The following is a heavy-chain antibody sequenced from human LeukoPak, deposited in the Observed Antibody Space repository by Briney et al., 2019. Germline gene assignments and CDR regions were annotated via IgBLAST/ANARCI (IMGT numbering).Heavy chain of an antibody. Sequence: PGGSLRLSCAASGFTVSSNYMSWVRQAPGKGLEWVSAISGSGGSTYYADSVKGRFTISRDNAKNSLYLQMNSLRAEDTAVYYCARDLPRGSQSMTTVVTRGDYWGQGTLVTVSS. CDR3: ARDLPRGSQSMTTVVTRGDY. CDR2: ISGSGGST. V-gene: IGHV3-23*01. CDR1: GFTVSSNY. D-gene: IGHD4-23*01. J-gene: IGHJ4*02.